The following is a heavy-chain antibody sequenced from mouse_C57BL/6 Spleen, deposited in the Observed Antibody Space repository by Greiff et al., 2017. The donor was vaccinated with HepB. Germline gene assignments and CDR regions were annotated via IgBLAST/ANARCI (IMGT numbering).Heavy chain of an antibody. Sequence: EVHLVESGGDLVKPGGSLKLSCAASGFTFSSYGMSWVRQTPDKRLEWVATISSGGSYTYYPDSVKGRFTISRDNAKNTLYLQMSSLKSEDTAMYYCARRELGHFDYWGQGTTLTVSS. V-gene: IGHV5-6*01. CDR2: ISSGGSYT. J-gene: IGHJ2*01. CDR1: GFTFSSYG. CDR3: ARRELGHFDY. D-gene: IGHD4-1*01.